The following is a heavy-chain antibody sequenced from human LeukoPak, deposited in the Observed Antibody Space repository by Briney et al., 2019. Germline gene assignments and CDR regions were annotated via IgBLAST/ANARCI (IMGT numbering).Heavy chain of an antibody. D-gene: IGHD1-14*01. CDR1: GFTFGGYG. CDR3: TRYNNDHFDY. J-gene: IGHJ4*02. Sequence: PGGSLLLSCAGAGFTFGGYGMHWFRPPPGKGLEWVAVIAYDGSRAFYADSVKGRFTISRDNSKNTMSVQMDDLRAEDTAVYYCTRYNNDHFDYWGQGTLVTVSS. CDR2: IAYDGSRA. V-gene: IGHV3-33*01.